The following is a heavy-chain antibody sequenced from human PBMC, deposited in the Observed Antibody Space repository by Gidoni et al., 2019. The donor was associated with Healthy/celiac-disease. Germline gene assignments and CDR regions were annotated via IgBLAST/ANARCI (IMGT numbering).Heavy chain of an antibody. J-gene: IGHJ4*02. CDR3: ARDWEPYGEGPDDY. CDR2: ISSSRSYI. CDR1: GFTFSSYS. Sequence: EVQLVESGGGLVKPGGSLRLSCAASGFTFSSYSMNWVRQAPGKGLEWVSSISSSRSYIYYADSVKGRFTISRDNAKNSLYLQMNSLRAEDTAVYYCARDWEPYGEGPDDYWGQGTLVTVSS. V-gene: IGHV3-21*01. D-gene: IGHD1-26*01.